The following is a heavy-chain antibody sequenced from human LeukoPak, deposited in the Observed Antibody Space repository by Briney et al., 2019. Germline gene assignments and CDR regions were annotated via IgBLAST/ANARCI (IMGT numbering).Heavy chain of an antibody. J-gene: IGHJ4*02. D-gene: IGHD5-12*01. CDR3: ARYSGYDEPFEY. CDR1: GYTFTDYY. V-gene: IGHV1-2*02. CDR2: INPDSGGT. Sequence: ASVKVSCKASGYTFTDYYMHWVRQAPGQGLEWMGWINPDSGGTNYAQKFQGRVTMTRDTSVTTAYMELSRLRSDDTAVYYCARYSGYDEPFEYWGQGTLVTVSS.